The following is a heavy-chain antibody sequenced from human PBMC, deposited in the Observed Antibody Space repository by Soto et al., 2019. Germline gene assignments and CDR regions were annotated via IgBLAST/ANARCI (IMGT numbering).Heavy chain of an antibody. CDR3: AKGSIEYSASVDY. Sequence: EVQLLESGGGLIQPGGSLRLSCSASGFSFSSYAMMWVRQAPGKGLEWVSVIRGRGGSSYFADSAKGRFTISRDNSKNMLYLEMSSPRAQDTAIYFCAKGSIEYSASVDYWGQGTLVIVSS. D-gene: IGHD1-26*01. CDR1: GFSFSSYA. V-gene: IGHV3-23*01. J-gene: IGHJ4*02. CDR2: IRGRGGSS.